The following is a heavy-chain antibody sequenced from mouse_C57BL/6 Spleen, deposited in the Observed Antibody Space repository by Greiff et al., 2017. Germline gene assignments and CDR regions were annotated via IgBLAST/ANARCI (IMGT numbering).Heavy chain of an antibody. CDR3: ARDEGVMDY. V-gene: IGHV5-16*01. Sequence: EVKLMESEGGLVQPGSSMKLSCTASGFTFSDYYMAWVRQVPEKGLEWVANINYDGSSTYYLDSLKSRFIISRDNAKNILYLQMSSLKSEDTATYYCARDEGVMDYWGQGTSVTVSS. CDR1: GFTFSDYY. CDR2: INYDGSST. J-gene: IGHJ4*01.